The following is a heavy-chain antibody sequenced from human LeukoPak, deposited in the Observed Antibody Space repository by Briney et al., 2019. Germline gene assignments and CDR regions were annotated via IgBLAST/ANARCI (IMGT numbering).Heavy chain of an antibody. D-gene: IGHD3-10*01. V-gene: IGHV3-7*01. CDR3: ARDYFGTLPLDY. J-gene: IGHJ4*02. CDR1: GFTFSSYW. Sequence: PVGSLRLSCAASGFTFSSYWMSWVRHAPGKGLEWVANIKQGGSDKYQVDSVKGLFTISRDNAKNSLYLQMNSLGAEGQSVYYCARDYFGTLPLDYWGQGTMVTVSS. CDR2: IKQGGSDK.